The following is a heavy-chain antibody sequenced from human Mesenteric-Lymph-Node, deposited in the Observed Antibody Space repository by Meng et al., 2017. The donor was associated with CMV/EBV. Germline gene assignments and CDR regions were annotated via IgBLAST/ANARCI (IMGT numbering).Heavy chain of an antibody. CDR3: AKDDFCSSTSCYRY. V-gene: IGHV3-23*01. D-gene: IGHD2-2*01. CDR2: ISYDGRDT. Sequence: ASGFTCSSYAMNWVRQAPGKGLEWVSAISYDGRDTYYVDSVKGRFTISRDNSKNTLYLQMNSLRAEDTAVYYCAKDDFCSSTSCYRYWGQGTLVTVSS. CDR1: GFTCSSYA. J-gene: IGHJ4*02.